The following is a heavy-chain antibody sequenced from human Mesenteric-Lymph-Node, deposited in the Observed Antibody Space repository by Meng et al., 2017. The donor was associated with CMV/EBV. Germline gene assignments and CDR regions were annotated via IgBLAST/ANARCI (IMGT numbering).Heavy chain of an antibody. Sequence: VPLHQWGAGPLKPSETLSVTCAVYGGSFSGYYWNWIRQSPEKGLEWIGEINHSGSTTYNPSFTSRIIISVDTSTNQISLNMSSVTAADTAVYYCARGSSYDILTGYFDYWGQGALVTVSS. D-gene: IGHD3-9*01. CDR1: GGSFSGYY. J-gene: IGHJ4*02. CDR2: INHSGST. CDR3: ARGSSYDILTGYFDY. V-gene: IGHV4-34*01.